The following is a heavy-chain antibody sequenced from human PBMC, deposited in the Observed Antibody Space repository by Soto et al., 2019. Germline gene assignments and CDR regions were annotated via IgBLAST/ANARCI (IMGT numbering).Heavy chain of an antibody. CDR3: ARAPRWRFGVDY. CDR1: GFTFSSYA. CDR2: ISYDGSNK. D-gene: IGHD3-10*01. V-gene: IGHV3-30-3*01. Sequence: QVQLVESGGGVVQPGRSLRLSCAASGFTFSSYAMHWVRQAPGKGLEWVAVISYDGSNKCYADSVKGRFTISRDNSKNTLYLQMNSLRAEDTAVYYCARAPRWRFGVDYWGQGTLVTVSS. J-gene: IGHJ4*02.